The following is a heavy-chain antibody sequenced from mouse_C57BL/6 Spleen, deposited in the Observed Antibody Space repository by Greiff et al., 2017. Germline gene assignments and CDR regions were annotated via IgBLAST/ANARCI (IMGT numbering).Heavy chain of an antibody. D-gene: IGHD2-13*01. Sequence: VMLVESGPGLVQPSQSLSITCTVSGFSLTSYGVHWVRQSPGKGLEWLGVIWSGGSTDYNAAFISRLSISKDNSKGQVFFKMNSLQADDTAIYYCARTGGVTAWFAYWGQVTLVTVSA. CDR2: IWSGGST. J-gene: IGHJ3*01. V-gene: IGHV2-2*01. CDR1: GFSLTSYG. CDR3: ARTGGVTAWFAY.